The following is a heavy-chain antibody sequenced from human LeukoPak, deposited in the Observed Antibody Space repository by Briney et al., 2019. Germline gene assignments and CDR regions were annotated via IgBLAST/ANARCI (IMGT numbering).Heavy chain of an antibody. J-gene: IGHJ3*02. CDR1: GFTYSNYD. Sequence: GGSLRLSRAASGFTYSNYDMHWVRQGPGGGLEWVSAISIADDTHYADSVKGRFTISRENARNSLYLQINSLRDGDTAVYYCVRGGIRVSGIDAFDIWGQGTVVTVSS. CDR3: VRGGIRVSGIDAFDI. D-gene: IGHD5/OR15-5a*01. CDR2: ISIADDT. V-gene: IGHV3-13*01.